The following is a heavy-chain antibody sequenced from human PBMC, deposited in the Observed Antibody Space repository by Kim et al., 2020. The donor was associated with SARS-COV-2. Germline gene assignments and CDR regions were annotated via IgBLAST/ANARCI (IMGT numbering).Heavy chain of an antibody. CDR2: ISSSGSTI. CDR3: ARDPGSFQNYYYYYGMDV. J-gene: IGHJ6*02. V-gene: IGHV3-48*03. D-gene: IGHD2-15*01. CDR1: GFTFSSYE. Sequence: GGSLRLSCAASGFTFSSYEMNWVRQAPGKGLEWVSYISSSGSTIYYADSVKGRFTISRDNAKNSLYLQMNSLRAEDTAVYYCARDPGSFQNYYYYYGMDVWGQGTTVTVSS.